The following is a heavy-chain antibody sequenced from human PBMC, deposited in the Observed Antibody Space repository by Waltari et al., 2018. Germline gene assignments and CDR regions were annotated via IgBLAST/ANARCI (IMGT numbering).Heavy chain of an antibody. Sequence: QVQLQQWGAGLLKPSETLSLTCAVYGGSFSGYYWSWIRQPPGKGLEWIGEINHSGSTNHNPSLKSRVTISVDTSKNQFSLKLSSVTAADTAVYYCARDPVPPGYYYGMDVWGQGTTVTVSS. CDR3: ARDPVPPGYYYGMDV. J-gene: IGHJ6*02. V-gene: IGHV4-34*01. CDR1: GGSFSGYY. CDR2: INHSGST.